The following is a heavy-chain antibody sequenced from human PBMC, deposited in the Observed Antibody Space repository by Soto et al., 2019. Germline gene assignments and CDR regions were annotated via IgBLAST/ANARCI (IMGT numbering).Heavy chain of an antibody. CDR3: ERGLHCSGGSCVFDY. CDR1: GFTFSSYS. CDR2: ISSSSSYI. J-gene: IGHJ4*02. V-gene: IGHV3-21*01. D-gene: IGHD2-15*01. Sequence: EVQLVESGGGLVKPGGSLRLSCAASGFTFSSYSMNWVRQAPGKGLEWVSSISSSSSYIYYEDSVKGRFTISRDNAKNSLYLQMNSLRAEDTAVYYCERGLHCSGGSCVFDYWGQGTLVTVSS.